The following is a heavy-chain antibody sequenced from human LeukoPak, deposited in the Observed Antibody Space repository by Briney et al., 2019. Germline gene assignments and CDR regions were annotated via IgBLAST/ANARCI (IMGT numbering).Heavy chain of an antibody. CDR1: GFTVSSNY. CDR2: IYSDGST. Sequence: GGSLRLSCAASGFTVSSNYMSWVRQAPGKGLEWVSLIYSDGSTYYADSVKGRFTISRDNPKNTLYLQMNSLRAEDTAVYYCARDLGYCSGGSCYVGYFDYWGQGTLVTVSS. D-gene: IGHD2-15*01. CDR3: ARDLGYCSGGSCYVGYFDY. J-gene: IGHJ4*02. V-gene: IGHV3-66*01.